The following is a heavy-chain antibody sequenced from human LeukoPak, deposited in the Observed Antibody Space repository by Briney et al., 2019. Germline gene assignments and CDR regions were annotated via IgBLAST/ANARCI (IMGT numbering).Heavy chain of an antibody. D-gene: IGHD1-26*01. Sequence: GGSLRLSCAASGFTFSSYSMNWVCQAPGKGLEWVSSISSSSSYIYYADSVKGRFTISRDNAKNSLYLQMSSLRAEDTAVYYCARVGELLWEAYYFDYWGQGTLVTVSS. V-gene: IGHV3-21*01. CDR1: GFTFSSYS. CDR3: ARVGELLWEAYYFDY. CDR2: ISSSSSYI. J-gene: IGHJ4*02.